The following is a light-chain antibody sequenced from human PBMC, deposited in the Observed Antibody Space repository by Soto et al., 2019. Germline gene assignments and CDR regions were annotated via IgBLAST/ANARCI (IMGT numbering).Light chain of an antibody. CDR2: GAS. Sequence: EIVLTQSSGTLSLSQGERATLSCRATQSVSSSDLAWYQQKPGQAPRLLIYGASSRATGIPDRFGGSGSGTDFTLTISRLEPEDFAAYYCQQYANSPLTFGGGTKVDIK. CDR1: QSVSSSD. J-gene: IGKJ4*01. CDR3: QQYANSPLT. V-gene: IGKV3-20*01.